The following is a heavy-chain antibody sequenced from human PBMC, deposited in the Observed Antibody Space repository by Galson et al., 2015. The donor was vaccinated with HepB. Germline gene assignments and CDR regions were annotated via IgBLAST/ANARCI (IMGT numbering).Heavy chain of an antibody. Sequence: SLRLSCAASGFTFSNFGMHWVRQAPGKGLEWVALIWYGGSKKYYADSVRGRFTISRDKSKNTVYLQMNSLRVEDTAVYYCAREAGGTMSGMDVWGHGTTVTVSS. CDR2: IWYGGSKK. CDR1: GFTFSNFG. V-gene: IGHV3-33*01. CDR3: AREAGGTMSGMDV. J-gene: IGHJ6*02. D-gene: IGHD4-23*01.